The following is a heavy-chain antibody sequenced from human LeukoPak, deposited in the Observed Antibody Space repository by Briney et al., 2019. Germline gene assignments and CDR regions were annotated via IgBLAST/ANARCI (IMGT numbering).Heavy chain of an antibody. V-gene: IGHV3-33*01. CDR3: ARGRTAGTVDFDY. CDR2: IWYDGSNK. J-gene: IGHJ4*02. Sequence: PGGSLRLSCAASGFTFSSYGMHWVRQAPGKGLEWVAVIWYDGSNKYYADSVKGRFTISRDNSKNTLYLQMNSLRAEDTAVYYCARGRTAGTVDFDYWGQETLVTVSS. CDR1: GFTFSSYG. D-gene: IGHD6-13*01.